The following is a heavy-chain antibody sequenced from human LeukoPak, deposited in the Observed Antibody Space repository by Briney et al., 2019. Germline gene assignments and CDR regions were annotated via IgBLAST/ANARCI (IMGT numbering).Heavy chain of an antibody. V-gene: IGHV3-23*01. J-gene: IGHJ4*02. CDR2: ISENGGTT. Sequence: PGGSLRLSCAASGFTFSSYAMSWLRRAPGKGLEWVSAISENGGTTYYADSVKGRSTISRDNSKNTLSLQLNSLRAEDTAVYYCAKEGPTGTTKFDYWGQGTLVTVSS. CDR3: AKEGPTGTTKFDY. D-gene: IGHD1-1*01. CDR1: GFTFSSYA.